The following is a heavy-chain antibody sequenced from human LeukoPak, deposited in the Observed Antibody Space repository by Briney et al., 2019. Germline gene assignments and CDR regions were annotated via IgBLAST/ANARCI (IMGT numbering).Heavy chain of an antibody. J-gene: IGHJ4*02. CDR3: AKDRVATVTTFNDY. D-gene: IGHD4-17*01. CDR2: IRYDGSNK. V-gene: IGHV3-30*02. Sequence: GGSLRLSCAASGLTFSSYAMHWVRQAPGKGLEWVAFIRYDGSNKYYADSVKGRFTISRDNSKNTLYLQMNSLRAEDTAVYYCAKDRVATVTTFNDYWGQGTLVTVSS. CDR1: GLTFSSYA.